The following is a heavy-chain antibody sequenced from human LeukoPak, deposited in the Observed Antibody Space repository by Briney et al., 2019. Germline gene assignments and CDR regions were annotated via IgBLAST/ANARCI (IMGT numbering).Heavy chain of an antibody. Sequence: GGSLRLSCAASGFTFSSYAMHWVRQAPGKGLEWVAVISYDGSNKYYADSVKGRFTISRDNSKNTLYLQMNSLRAEDTAVYYCARPPRRSYYYYMDVWGKGTTVTVSS. J-gene: IGHJ6*03. CDR2: ISYDGSNK. V-gene: IGHV3-30*04. CDR3: ARPPRRSYYYYMDV. CDR1: GFTFSSYA.